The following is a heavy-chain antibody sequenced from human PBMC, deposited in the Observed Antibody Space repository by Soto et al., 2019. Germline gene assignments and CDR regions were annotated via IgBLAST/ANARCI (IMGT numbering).Heavy chain of an antibody. J-gene: IGHJ4*02. D-gene: IGHD3-10*01. V-gene: IGHV5-10-1*03. CDR1: GYSFTSYW. Sequence: EVQLVQSGAEVKKPGESLRISCKGSGYSFTSYWISWVRQMPGKGLEWMGRIDPSDSYTNYSPSFQGHVTISADKSISTAYLQWSSLKASDTAMYYCARTQGNLWFGELLYYFDYWGQGTLVTVSS. CDR2: IDPSDSYT. CDR3: ARTQGNLWFGELLYYFDY.